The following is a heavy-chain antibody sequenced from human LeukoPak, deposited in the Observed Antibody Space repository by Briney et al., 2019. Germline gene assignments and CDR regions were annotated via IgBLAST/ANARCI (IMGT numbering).Heavy chain of an antibody. CDR1: GYTFTSYY. D-gene: IGHD3-10*01. Sequence: GASVKVSCKASGYTFTSYYMHWVRQAPGQGLEWMGIISPSGGSTSYAQKFQGRVTMTRDTSTSTVYMELSSLRSEDTAVYYCARSYYYGSGSYYTLYYFDYWGQGTLVTVSS. CDR3: ARSYYYGSGSYYTLYYFDY. V-gene: IGHV1-46*01. J-gene: IGHJ4*02. CDR2: ISPSGGST.